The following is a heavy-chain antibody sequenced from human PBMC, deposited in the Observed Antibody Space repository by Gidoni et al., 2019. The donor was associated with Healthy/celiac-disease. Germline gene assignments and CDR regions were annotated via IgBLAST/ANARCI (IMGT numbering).Heavy chain of an antibody. Sequence: EVQLVESGGGLVQPGGSLRLSCSASGFTFSSYWMHWVRQAPGKGLVWVSRINSDGSSTSYADSVKGRFTISRDNAKNTLYLQMNSLRAEDTAVYYCARDQTDYYYYYGMDVWGQGTTVTVSS. J-gene: IGHJ6*02. CDR2: INSDGSST. CDR3: ARDQTDYYYYYGMDV. V-gene: IGHV3-74*01. CDR1: GFTFSSYW.